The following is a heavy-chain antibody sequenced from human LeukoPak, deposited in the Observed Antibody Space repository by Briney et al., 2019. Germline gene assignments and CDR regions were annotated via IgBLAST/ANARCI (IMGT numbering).Heavy chain of an antibody. V-gene: IGHV3-30-3*02. D-gene: IGHD6-19*01. CDR3: AKPRSGWYGDFDY. J-gene: IGHJ4*02. CDR2: ISHDSRDK. Sequence: GGSLTLSCAAAGFTFRTYAMHWVRQPPGKGLEWLAYISHDSRDKHYTDSVKGRFTISRDNSKNTLYLQMNSLRAEDTAVYYCAKPRSGWYGDFDYWGQGTLVTVSS. CDR1: GFTFRTYA.